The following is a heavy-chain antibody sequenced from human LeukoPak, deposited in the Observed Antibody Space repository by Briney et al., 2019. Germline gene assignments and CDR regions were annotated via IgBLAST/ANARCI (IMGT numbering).Heavy chain of an antibody. CDR3: AKSSGWYDPYFDY. D-gene: IGHD6-19*01. CDR1: GFTFSSYG. V-gene: IGHV3-30*18. Sequence: PGGSLRLSCAASGFTFSSYGMLWVRQAPGKGLVWVAVISYDGSNKYYADSVKGRFTISRDNSKNTLYLQMNSLRAEDTAVYYCAKSSGWYDPYFDYWGQGTLVTVSS. CDR2: ISYDGSNK. J-gene: IGHJ4*02.